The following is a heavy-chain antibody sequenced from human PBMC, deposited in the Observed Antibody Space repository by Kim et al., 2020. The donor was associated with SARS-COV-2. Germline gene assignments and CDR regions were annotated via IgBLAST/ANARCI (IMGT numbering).Heavy chain of an antibody. V-gene: IGHV3-43*01. CDR3: AKCDGVVVPAADGYFDL. D-gene: IGHD2-2*01. J-gene: IGHJ2*01. CDR1: GFTFDDYT. CDR2: ISWDGGST. Sequence: GGSLRLSCAASGFTFDDYTMHWVRQAPGKGLEWVSLISWDGGSTYYADSVKGRFTISSDNSKNSLYLQMNSLRTEDTALYYCAKCDGVVVPAADGYFDLWGRGTLVTVSS.